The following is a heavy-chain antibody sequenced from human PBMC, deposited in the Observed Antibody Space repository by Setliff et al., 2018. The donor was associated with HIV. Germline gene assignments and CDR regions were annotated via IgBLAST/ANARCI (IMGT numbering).Heavy chain of an antibody. J-gene: IGHJ4*02. CDR3: ARAHSSGWYYFDF. CDR1: GDTFSNYA. D-gene: IGHD6-19*01. CDR2: FIAVLGIA. Sequence: ASVKVSCKAFGDTFSNYAISWVRQAPGQGLEWMGGFIAVLGIATYAQKFQGRLTITADESTSTIYMEVSSLRSEDTAVYYCARAHSSGWYYFDFWGQGTLVTVS. V-gene: IGHV1-69*10.